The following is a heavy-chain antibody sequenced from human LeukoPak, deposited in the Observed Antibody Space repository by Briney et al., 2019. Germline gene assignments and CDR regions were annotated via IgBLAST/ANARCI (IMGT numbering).Heavy chain of an antibody. J-gene: IGHJ4*02. V-gene: IGHV1-8*01. Sequence: GSVYVSCKASGYTFTSYDINWVRQATGQGLEGMGWMNPNSGNTGYAQKFQGRVTMTRNTSISTAYMELSSLRSEDTAVYYCARSAATSGGIDYWGQGTLVTVSS. CDR2: MNPNSGNT. CDR1: GYTFTSYD. CDR3: ARSAATSGGIDY. D-gene: IGHD2-15*01.